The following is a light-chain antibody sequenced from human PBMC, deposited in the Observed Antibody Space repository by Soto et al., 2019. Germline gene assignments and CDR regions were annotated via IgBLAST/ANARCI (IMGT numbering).Light chain of an antibody. CDR3: SSYAGSNNFNYD. J-gene: IGLJ1*01. CDR1: SSDVGGYNY. Sequence: QSVLTQPPSASGSPGQSVTISCTGTSSDVGGYNYVSWYQQHPGKAPKLMIYEVSKRPSGVPDRFSGSKSGNTASLTVSGLQAEDEADYYCSSYAGSNNFNYDFGTGTKVTVL. V-gene: IGLV2-8*01. CDR2: EVS.